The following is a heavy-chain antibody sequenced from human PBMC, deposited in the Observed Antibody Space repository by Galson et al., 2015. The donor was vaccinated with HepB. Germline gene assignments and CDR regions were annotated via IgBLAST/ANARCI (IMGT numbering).Heavy chain of an antibody. CDR2: ISYDGSNK. Sequence: SLRLSCAASGFTFSSYEMNWVRQAPGKGLEWVAVISYDGSNKYYADSVKGRFTISRDNSKNTLYLQMNSLRAEDTAVYYCARAFLWFGELLRDYFDYWGQGTLVTVSS. V-gene: IGHV3-30-3*01. CDR3: ARAFLWFGELLRDYFDY. J-gene: IGHJ4*02. D-gene: IGHD3-10*01. CDR1: GFTFSSYE.